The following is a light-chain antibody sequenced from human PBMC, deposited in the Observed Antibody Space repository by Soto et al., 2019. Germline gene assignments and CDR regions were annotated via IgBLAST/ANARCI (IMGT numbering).Light chain of an antibody. CDR3: QLRSSWPPYT. CDR1: QSVGTY. V-gene: IGKV3-11*01. J-gene: IGKJ2*01. CDR2: DAS. Sequence: EFVLTQSPATLSLSPGEGASLSCWASQSVGTYMAWYQHKPGQPPRLLIYDASKRATGIPARFSGSGSGTNFTFTISSLEPADFALYCCQLRSSWPPYTFAQGTKVEMK.